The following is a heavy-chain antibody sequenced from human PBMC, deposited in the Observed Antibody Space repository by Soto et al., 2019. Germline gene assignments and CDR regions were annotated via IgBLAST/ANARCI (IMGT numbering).Heavy chain of an antibody. V-gene: IGHV1-18*01. J-gene: IGHJ6*03. D-gene: IGHD2-8*01. CDR1: VSTFPPNI. CDR3: ARAVSHFYHYYYMDV. CDR2: ISAFNGNT. Sequence: QVQLVQSGAEVKKPGPPLRFSARPLVSTFPPNIFTGLQQAPGKGLNGMGGISAFNGNTNYAQKLQGRVTMTTDTSTSTAYMELRSLRSDDTAVYYCARAVSHFYHYYYMDVWGKGTTVTVSS.